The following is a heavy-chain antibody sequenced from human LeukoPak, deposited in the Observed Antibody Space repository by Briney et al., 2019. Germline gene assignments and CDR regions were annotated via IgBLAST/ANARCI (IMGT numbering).Heavy chain of an antibody. Sequence: PGRSLRLSCAASGFTFSSYGMHWVRQAPGKGLEWVAVISYDGSNKYYADSVKGRFTISRDNSKNTLYLQMNSLRAEDTAVYYCAKDYSSSWYWAFDIWGQGTMVTVSS. CDR2: ISYDGSNK. J-gene: IGHJ3*02. CDR3: AKDYSSSWYWAFDI. V-gene: IGHV3-30*18. CDR1: GFTFSSYG. D-gene: IGHD6-13*01.